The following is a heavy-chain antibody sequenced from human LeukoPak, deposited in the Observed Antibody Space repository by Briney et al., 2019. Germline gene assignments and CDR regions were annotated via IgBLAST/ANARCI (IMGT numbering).Heavy chain of an antibody. CDR2: ISSSGSTI. Sequence: PGGSLRLSCAASGFTFSDFYMNWIRQAPGKGLEWVSYISSSGSTIYYADSVKGRFTISRDNAKNSLYLQMNSLRAEDTAVYYCARDLDWDSIRGWFDYWGQGTLVTVSS. CDR3: ARDLDWDSIRGWFDY. D-gene: IGHD3-22*01. J-gene: IGHJ4*02. V-gene: IGHV3-11*01. CDR1: GFTFSDFY.